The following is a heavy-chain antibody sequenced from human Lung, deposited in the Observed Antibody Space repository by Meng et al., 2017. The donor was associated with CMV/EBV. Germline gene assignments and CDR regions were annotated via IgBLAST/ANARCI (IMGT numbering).Heavy chain of an antibody. CDR2: IYSGGRST. CDR3: AKRYCCTTSCYVFDF. V-gene: IGHV3-23*03. Sequence: GEXXKISCAASGFTFSDFAMSWVRQAPGKGLAWVSVIYSGGRSTSYADSVKGRFTISRDNSKNTLYLQRNRVRADDTAVYYCAKRYCCTTSCYVFDFWGLGTLVTVSS. CDR1: GFTFSDFA. D-gene: IGHD2-2*01. J-gene: IGHJ4*02.